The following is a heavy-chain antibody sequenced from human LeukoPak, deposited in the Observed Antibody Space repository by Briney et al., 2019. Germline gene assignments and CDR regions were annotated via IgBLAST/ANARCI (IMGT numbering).Heavy chain of an antibody. D-gene: IGHD3-22*01. CDR1: GGSISSGSYY. J-gene: IGHJ6*03. V-gene: IGHV4-61*02. Sequence: SQTLSLTCTVSGGSISSGSYYWSWLRQPAGTGLEWIGRIYTSGSTNYNPSLKSRVTISVDTSKNQFSLKLSSVTAADTAVYYCARAGPYDSSGYYYQYYYYMDVWGKGTTVTISS. CDR3: ARAGPYDSSGYYYQYYYYMDV. CDR2: IYTSGST.